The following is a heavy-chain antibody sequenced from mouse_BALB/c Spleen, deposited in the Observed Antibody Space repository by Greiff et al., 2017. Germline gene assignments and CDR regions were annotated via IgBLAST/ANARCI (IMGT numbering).Heavy chain of an antibody. CDR1: GYTFTSDW. CDR2: IYPGNSDT. CDR3: TRGGFGGGYFDY. J-gene: IGHJ2*01. V-gene: IGHV1-5*01. Sequence: VQLQQSGTVLARPGASVKMSCKASGYTFTSDWMHWVNQRPGQGPEWIGAIYPGNSDTSYNQKFKGKAKLTAVTSTSTAYMELSSLTNEDSAVYYCTRGGFGGGYFDYWGQGTTLTVSS.